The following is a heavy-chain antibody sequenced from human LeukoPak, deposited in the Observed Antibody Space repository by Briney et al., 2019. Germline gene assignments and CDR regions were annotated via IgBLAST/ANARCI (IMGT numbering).Heavy chain of an antibody. CDR1: GNTFNVFY. D-gene: IGHD2-2*01. CDR3: ARFYCRGTTCSLF. J-gene: IGHJ4*02. V-gene: IGHV1-2*06. CDR2: TSPTRGDT. Sequence: VSVKVSCKASGNTFNVFYMHWVRQAPGQGFEWMGRTSPTRGDTNYAQNFQGRLTLTRDTAVSTVYMELSGLTSDDTAVYYCARFYCRGTTCSLFWGQGTLLTVSS.